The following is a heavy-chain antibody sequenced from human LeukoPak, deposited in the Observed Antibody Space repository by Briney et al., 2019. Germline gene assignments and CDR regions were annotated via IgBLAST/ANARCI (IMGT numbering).Heavy chain of an antibody. Sequence: PSETLSLTCTVSGGSISSYYWSWIRQPPGKGLEWIGYIYYSGSTNYNPSLKSRVTISVDTSKNQFSLKLSSVTAADTAVYYCARDRGSVPNYSDSSGYRAFDIWGQGTMVTVSS. J-gene: IGHJ3*02. V-gene: IGHV4-59*01. CDR1: GGSISSYY. CDR2: IYYSGST. D-gene: IGHD3-22*01. CDR3: ARDRGSVPNYSDSSGYRAFDI.